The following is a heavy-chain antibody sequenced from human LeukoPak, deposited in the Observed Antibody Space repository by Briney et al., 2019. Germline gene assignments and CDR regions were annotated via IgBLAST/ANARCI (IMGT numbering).Heavy chain of an antibody. D-gene: IGHD6-13*01. CDR2: INHSGST. V-gene: IGHV4-34*01. J-gene: IGHJ3*02. Sequence: PSETLSLTCAVYGGSFSGYYWSWIRQPPGKGLEWIGEINHSGSTNYNPSLKSRVTISVDTSKNQFSLKLSSVTAADTAVYYCARPGYSSSWYPPRYAFDIWGQGTMVTVSS. CDR1: GGSFSGYY. CDR3: ARPGYSSSWYPPRYAFDI.